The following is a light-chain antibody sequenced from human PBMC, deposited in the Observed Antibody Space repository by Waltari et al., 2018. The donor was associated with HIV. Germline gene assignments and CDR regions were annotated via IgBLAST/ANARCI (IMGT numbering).Light chain of an antibody. CDR3: QSYDITLSASVV. V-gene: IGLV1-40*01. CDR1: TSNIGADYA. Sequence: QSVLTQPPSVSGAPGQRVTIPCTGSTSNIGADYAVPWYQQIPGTAPKLLISGNKNRPSGVPDRFSASKSGTSASLTITGLQAEDEADYFCQSYDITLSASVVFGGGTKLTVL. CDR2: GNK. J-gene: IGLJ2*01.